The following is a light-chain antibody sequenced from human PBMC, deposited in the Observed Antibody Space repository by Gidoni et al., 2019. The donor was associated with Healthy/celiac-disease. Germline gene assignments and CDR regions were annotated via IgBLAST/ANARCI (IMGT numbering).Light chain of an antibody. V-gene: IGKV2-28*01. CDR3: MQALQTSWT. J-gene: IGKJ1*01. CDR1: QSLLHSNGYNY. CDR2: VGS. Sequence: IVLTQSPPTLPVTPGAPASIPCRSSQSLLHSNGYNYLDWYLQKPGQAPQLLIYVGSSRASGVPYRFSGSGSGTDFTLKISRVEAEDVGVYYCMQALQTSWTFGQGTKVEIK.